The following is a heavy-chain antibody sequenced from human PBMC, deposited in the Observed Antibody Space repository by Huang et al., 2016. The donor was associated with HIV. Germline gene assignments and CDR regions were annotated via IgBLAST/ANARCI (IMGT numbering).Heavy chain of an antibody. Sequence: QVQLVQSGAEVKKPGASVKVSCKPSGYTFADYFIHWVRQAPGQGLEWMELLNPKNGATNYAQKCLGRVTVTGDTSINTAYMEFSGLTSDDTANYYCTRDGVAPDEEFDYWGQGTLIIVSS. CDR2: LNPKNGAT. CDR3: TRDGVAPDEEFDY. CDR1: GYTFADYF. J-gene: IGHJ4*02. D-gene: IGHD5-12*01. V-gene: IGHV1-2*02.